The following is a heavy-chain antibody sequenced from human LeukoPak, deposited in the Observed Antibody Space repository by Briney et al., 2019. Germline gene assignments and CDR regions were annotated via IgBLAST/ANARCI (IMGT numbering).Heavy chain of an antibody. Sequence: ASVKVSCKASGYTFNKYGISWVRQAPGQGLEWMGWISRFNRDTRYAQKFQGRVTMTKDTSTSTVHMELRSLISDDTAVYYCARAPSITSGYRVYHDYWGQGALVTVSS. V-gene: IGHV1-18*01. J-gene: IGHJ4*02. D-gene: IGHD5/OR15-5a*01. CDR3: ARAPSITSGYRVYHDY. CDR1: GYTFNKYG. CDR2: ISRFNRDT.